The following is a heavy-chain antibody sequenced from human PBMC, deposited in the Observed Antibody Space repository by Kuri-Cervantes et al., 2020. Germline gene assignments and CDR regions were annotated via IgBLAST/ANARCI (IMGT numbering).Heavy chain of an antibody. Sequence: ASVKVSCKASGYTFTSYDINWVRQATGQGLEWMGWMNPNSGNTGYAQKFQGRVTMTRNTSISTAYMELSSLRSEDTAVYYCARGASSSWYYSRNWFDPWGQGTLVTGSS. CDR2: MNPNSGNT. CDR1: GYTFTSYD. J-gene: IGHJ5*02. V-gene: IGHV1-8*01. D-gene: IGHD6-13*01. CDR3: ARGASSSWYYSRNWFDP.